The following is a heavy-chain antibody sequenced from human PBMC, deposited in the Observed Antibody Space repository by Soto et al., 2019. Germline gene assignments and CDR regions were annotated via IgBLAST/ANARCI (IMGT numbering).Heavy chain of an antibody. CDR2: ILHDGSND. V-gene: IGHV3-30*18. D-gene: IGHD4-4*01. CDR1: GFPFSNYG. Sequence: GGSLRLSCAAPGFPFSNYGMHWVRLGPGKGLEWVALILHDGSNDYYAYSVKGRFTISRENSNNTLYLQMNSLSGDETAVYYCAKSRNGYSFDYSNAMDVGGQGTIVTVSS. J-gene: IGHJ6*02. CDR3: AKSRNGYSFDYSNAMDV.